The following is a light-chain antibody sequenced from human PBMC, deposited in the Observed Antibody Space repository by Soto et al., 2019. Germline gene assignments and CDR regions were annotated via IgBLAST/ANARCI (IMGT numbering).Light chain of an antibody. CDR1: NIGTKS. Sequence: SYELTQPLSVSVALGQTARITYGGNNIGTKSVHWYQQKPGQAPVLVIYRDNNRPSGIPERFSGSNSGNTATLTISRAQAGDEADYSCQVWDSSTVVFGGGTKLTVL. J-gene: IGLJ2*01. V-gene: IGLV3-9*01. CDR2: RDN. CDR3: QVWDSSTVV.